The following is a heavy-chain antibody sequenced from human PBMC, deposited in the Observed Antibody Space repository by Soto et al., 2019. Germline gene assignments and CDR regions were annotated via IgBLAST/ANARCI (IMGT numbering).Heavy chain of an antibody. CDR3: ARDHGGSTWFVGVYYFFGMDV. CDR1: GFIFSDYT. J-gene: IGHJ6*02. CDR2: ISSSGDAI. D-gene: IGHD6-13*01. Sequence: EVQLVESGGDLVQPGGSLRLSCAASGFIFSDYTMTWVRQAPGRGLEFVSHISSSGDAIFYAESVKGRFTVSRDNAKNSLYLQMNSLRDDDTAVYFCARDHGGSTWFVGVYYFFGMDVWGQGTAVIVSS. V-gene: IGHV3-48*02.